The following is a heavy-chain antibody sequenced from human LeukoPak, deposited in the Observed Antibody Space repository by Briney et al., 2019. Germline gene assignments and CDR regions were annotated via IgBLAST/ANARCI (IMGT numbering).Heavy chain of an antibody. CDR2: IIPIFGTA. D-gene: IGHD3-10*01. Sequence: ASVTVSCTASGGTFSSYAISWVRQAPGQGLEWMGGIIPIFGTANYAQKFQGRVTITADESTSTAYMELSSLRSEDTAVYYCARGQSRGVYYYYGMDVWGQGTTVTVSS. CDR1: GGTFSSYA. J-gene: IGHJ6*02. V-gene: IGHV1-69*13. CDR3: ARGQSRGVYYYYGMDV.